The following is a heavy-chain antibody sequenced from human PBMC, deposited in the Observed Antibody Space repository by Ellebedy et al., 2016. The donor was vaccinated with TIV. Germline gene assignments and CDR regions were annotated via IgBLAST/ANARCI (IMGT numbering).Heavy chain of an antibody. CDR2: IKGDESRR. CDR3: AKDLHVAGCDY. J-gene: IGHJ4*02. CDR1: GFPFSNYA. D-gene: IGHD6-19*01. Sequence: GESLKISCEASGFPFSNYAMHWVRQAPGKGLEWVSRIKGDESRRTDYADSVKGRFTVSRDNAKNTLYLQMNSLRAEDTAVYYCAKDLHVAGCDYWGQGTLVTVSS. V-gene: IGHV3-74*01.